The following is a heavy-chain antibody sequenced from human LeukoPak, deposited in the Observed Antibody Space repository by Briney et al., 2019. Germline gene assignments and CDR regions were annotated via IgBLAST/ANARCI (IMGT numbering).Heavy chain of an antibody. CDR1: GFTFSDYY. CDR3: ARGGWMDTAMAYFDY. J-gene: IGHJ4*02. V-gene: IGHV3-30*03. D-gene: IGHD5-18*01. CDR2: ISDDGNNK. Sequence: GGSLRLSCAASGFTFSDYYMSWIRQAPGKGLEWVAVISDDGNNKYYVGSVKGRFTISRDNSKNTLYLQMNSLRAEDTAVYYCARGGWMDTAMAYFDYWGQGTLVTVSS.